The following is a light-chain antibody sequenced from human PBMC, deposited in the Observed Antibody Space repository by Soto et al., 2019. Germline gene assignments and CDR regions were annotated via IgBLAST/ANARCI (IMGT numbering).Light chain of an antibody. CDR1: QSVSSSY. Sequence: EIVLTQSPGTLSLSPGERATLSCSASQSVSSSYLAWYQQKPGQAPSLLTYGASGRATGIPDRFSGSGSGTDFTLTISRLEPEDFAVYYCQQYGSSPLTFGGGTKVEIK. CDR2: GAS. CDR3: QQYGSSPLT. V-gene: IGKV3-20*01. J-gene: IGKJ4*01.